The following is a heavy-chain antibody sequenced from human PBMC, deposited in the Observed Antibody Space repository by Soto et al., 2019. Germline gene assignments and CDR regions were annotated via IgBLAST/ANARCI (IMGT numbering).Heavy chain of an antibody. CDR3: AREYYGLLTGYYTDY. J-gene: IGHJ4*02. CDR1: GFPFSSYW. V-gene: IGHV3-74*01. D-gene: IGHD3-9*01. CDR2: ISGDGVTT. Sequence: EVQLVESGGDLVQRGGSLRLSCAASGFPFSSYWMHWVRHTPGKGLHWVARISGDGVTTYYADSVTGRFTVSRDNAKDTLSLQISGLRADDTAVYYCAREYYGLLTGYYTDYWGQGTLVSVSS.